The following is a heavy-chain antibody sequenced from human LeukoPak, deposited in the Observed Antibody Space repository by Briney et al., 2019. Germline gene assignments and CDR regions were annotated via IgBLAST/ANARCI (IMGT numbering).Heavy chain of an antibody. CDR1: GFTFTTYA. J-gene: IGHJ4*02. CDR3: AKGGSGSTFFDY. V-gene: IGHV3-23*01. Sequence: GGSLRLSCAASGFTFTTYAMSWVRQAPGKGLEWVSTISGGGGTTYYADSVKGRFTISRDNSKNTLFLQMQSLRAEDTAVYYCAKGGSGSTFFDYWGQATLVTVSS. D-gene: IGHD6-13*01. CDR2: ISGGGGTT.